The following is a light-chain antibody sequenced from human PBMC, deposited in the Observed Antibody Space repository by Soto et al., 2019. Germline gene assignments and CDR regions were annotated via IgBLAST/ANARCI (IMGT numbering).Light chain of an antibody. CDR3: QQYNNWPPNT. Sequence: EIVMTQSAANLSVSPGESGTLXCRASQSAGSEFGWYQQRPGQAPRRLISGTSSRATGVPARFSGSGSGTEFTLTISSLQSEDFAVYYCQQYNNWPPNTFGQGTKVDIK. V-gene: IGKV3-15*01. J-gene: IGKJ1*01. CDR1: QSAGSE. CDR2: GTS.